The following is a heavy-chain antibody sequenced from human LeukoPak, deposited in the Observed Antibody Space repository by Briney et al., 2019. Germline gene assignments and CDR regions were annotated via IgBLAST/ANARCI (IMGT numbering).Heavy chain of an antibody. CDR2: IYLGDSDT. CDR3: ARHVPECMTECDYGDYVGVPRIGNDAFDI. CDR1: GYSFPSQW. V-gene: IGHV5-51*01. Sequence: RGESLKISCKGSGYSFPSQWIGWVRQMPGKGLEWMGIIYLGDSDTRYSPSFQGQVTISADKSISTAYLQWSSLKASDTAMYYCARHVPECMTECDYGDYVGVPRIGNDAFDIWGQGTMVTVSS. J-gene: IGHJ3*02. D-gene: IGHD4-17*01.